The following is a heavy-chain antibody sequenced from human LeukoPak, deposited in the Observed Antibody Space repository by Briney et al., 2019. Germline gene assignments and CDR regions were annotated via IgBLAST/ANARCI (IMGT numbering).Heavy chain of an antibody. J-gene: IGHJ3*02. CDR2: IYYSGST. CDR3: ARFNGASGIAVAHDAFDI. Sequence: SETLSLTCTVSGGSISSSSYYWGWIRQPPGKGQEWIGNIYYSGSTYYNPSLKSRVTISVDTSKNQFSLKLSSVTAADTAVYYCARFNGASGIAVAHDAFDIWGQGTMVTVSS. CDR1: GGSISSSSYY. D-gene: IGHD6-19*01. V-gene: IGHV4-39*01.